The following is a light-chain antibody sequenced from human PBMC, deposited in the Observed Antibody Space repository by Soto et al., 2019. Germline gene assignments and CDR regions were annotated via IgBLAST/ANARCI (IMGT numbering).Light chain of an antibody. CDR3: QQCYSSPRT. J-gene: IGKJ1*01. CDR1: QRISTY. CDR2: AAS. Sequence: DIPMTQSPSTLSAGVGDRVTITCRASQRISTYLNWYQQKPGKAPTLLIYAASSLQSGVPSRFSGGGSGTDFTLTINTLQPEDFATYFCQQCYSSPRTFCQGTKVEIK. V-gene: IGKV1-39*01.